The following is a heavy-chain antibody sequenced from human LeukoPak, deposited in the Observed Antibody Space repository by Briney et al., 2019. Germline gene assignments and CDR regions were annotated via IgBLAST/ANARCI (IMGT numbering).Heavy chain of an antibody. J-gene: IGHJ4*02. CDR2: ISGSGGST. D-gene: IGHD3-3*01. CDR3: ASRFLEWLPFDY. Sequence: GGSLRLSCAASGFTFGTYAMSWVRQAPGKGLEWVSAISGSGGSTYYADSVKGRFTISRDNSKNTLYLQMNSLRAEDTAVYYCASRFLEWLPFDYWGQGTLVTVSS. CDR1: GFTFGTYA. V-gene: IGHV3-23*01.